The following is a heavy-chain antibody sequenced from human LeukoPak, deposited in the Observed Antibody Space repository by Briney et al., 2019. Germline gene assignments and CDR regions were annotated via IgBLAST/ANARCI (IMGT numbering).Heavy chain of an antibody. CDR1: GFTFISYS. D-gene: IGHD1-26*01. CDR2: IWSDGSKK. Sequence: TGGSLRLSCAASGFTFISYSMNWVRQAPGKGLEWVAVIWSDGSKKYHADSVEGRFTISRGNSKNTLYLQMNSLRAEDTAVYYCATDRGSSPFDYWGQGTQVTVS. CDR3: ATDRGSSPFDY. V-gene: IGHV3-33*08. J-gene: IGHJ4*02.